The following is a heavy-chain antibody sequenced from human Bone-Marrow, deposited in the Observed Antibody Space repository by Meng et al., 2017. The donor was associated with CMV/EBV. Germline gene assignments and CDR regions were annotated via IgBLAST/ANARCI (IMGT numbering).Heavy chain of an antibody. D-gene: IGHD3-3*01. J-gene: IGHJ6*02. V-gene: IGHV3-48*04. CDR1: GFTFSSYS. CDR3: ERESYYDFWSGYSGSNYYYGMDV. Sequence: GESLKISCAASGFTFSSYSMNWVRQAPGKGLEWVSYISSSSSTIYYADSVKGRFTISRDNAKNSLYLQMNSLRAEDTAVYYCERESYYDFWSGYSGSNYYYGMDVWGQGTTVTVSS. CDR2: ISSSSSTI.